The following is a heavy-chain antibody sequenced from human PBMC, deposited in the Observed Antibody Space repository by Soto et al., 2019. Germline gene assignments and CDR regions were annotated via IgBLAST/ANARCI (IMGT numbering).Heavy chain of an antibody. Sequence: GGSLRLSCAASGFTVSSNYMSWVRQAPGKGLEWVSVIYSGGSTYYADSVKGRFTISRDNSKNTLYLQMNSLRAEDTAVYYCARGVSGSWYLPYFDYWGQGTLVTVSS. CDR1: GFTVSSNY. CDR2: IYSGGST. CDR3: ARGVSGSWYLPYFDY. D-gene: IGHD6-13*01. J-gene: IGHJ4*02. V-gene: IGHV3-53*01.